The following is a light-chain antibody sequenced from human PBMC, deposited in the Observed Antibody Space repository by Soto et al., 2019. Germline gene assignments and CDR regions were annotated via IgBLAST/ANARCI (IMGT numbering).Light chain of an antibody. V-gene: IGKV3-20*01. J-gene: IGKJ1*01. CDR2: GAS. Sequence: EIVLTQSPGTLSLSPGERATLSCRASQSVSSNYLAWYQQKRGQAPRLLIYGASSRATGIPTRFSGSGSGKDFTLTISRLEPEDFAVYYCQQYDTSTRTCGQGTKVEI. CDR1: QSVSSNY. CDR3: QQYDTSTRT.